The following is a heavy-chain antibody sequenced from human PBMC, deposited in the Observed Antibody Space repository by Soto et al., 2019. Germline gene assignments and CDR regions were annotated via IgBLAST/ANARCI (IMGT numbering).Heavy chain of an antibody. CDR1: GGSISSSNW. CDR2: IYHSGST. D-gene: IGHD5-18*01. Sequence: SETLSITCAVSGGSISSSNWWSWVRQPPGKGLEWIGEIYHSGSTNYNPSLKSRVTISVDKSKNQFSLKLSSVTAADTAVYYCARQDTAMVKGYFDYWGQGTLVTVSS. CDR3: ARQDTAMVKGYFDY. V-gene: IGHV4-4*02. J-gene: IGHJ4*02.